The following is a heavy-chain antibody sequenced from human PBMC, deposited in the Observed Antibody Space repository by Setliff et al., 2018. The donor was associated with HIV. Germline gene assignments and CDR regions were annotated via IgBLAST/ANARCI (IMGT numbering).Heavy chain of an antibody. J-gene: IGHJ4*02. CDR1: GGSFSSYY. CDR3: ARHPIYCGDCYSSGGMGPADH. V-gene: IGHV4-4*09. Sequence: NPSETLSLTCTVSGGSFSSYYWSWIRQPPGKGLEWIGYIFTRGSTNYNPSLKSRVTISMDTSKNQFSLKLSSVTAADTALYYCARHPIYCGDCYSSGGMGPADHWGQGTLVTVSS. D-gene: IGHD2-21*02. CDR2: IFTRGST.